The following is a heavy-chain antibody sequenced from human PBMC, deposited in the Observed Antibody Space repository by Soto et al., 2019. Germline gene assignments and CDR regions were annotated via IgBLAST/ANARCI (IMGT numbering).Heavy chain of an antibody. V-gene: IGHV1-69*01. D-gene: IGHD5-12*01. CDR3: ARESAYGGNPLAFDY. J-gene: IGHJ4*02. Sequence: QGQLVQSGAEVKKPGSSVKVSCKASGDTFSSYAISWVRQAPGQGLDWIGGIIPFFNTSNYAQKFQGRVTITADESTSTAYMELSSLRSEDTASYYCARESAYGGNPLAFDYWGQGTLVSVSS. CDR1: GDTFSSYA. CDR2: IIPFFNTS.